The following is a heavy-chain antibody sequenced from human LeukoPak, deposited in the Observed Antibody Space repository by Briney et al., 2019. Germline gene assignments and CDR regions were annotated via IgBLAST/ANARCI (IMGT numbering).Heavy chain of an antibody. CDR3: ARESDYVVGAFQH. CDR1: GYTFTSYD. J-gene: IGHJ1*01. D-gene: IGHD1-26*01. V-gene: IGHV1-2*02. Sequence: ASVKVSCKASGYTFTSYDINWVRQAPGQGLEWMGWINPNSGGTNYAQKFQGRVTMTRDTSISTAYMELSRLRSDDTAVYYCARESDYVVGAFQHWGQGTLVTVSS. CDR2: INPNSGGT.